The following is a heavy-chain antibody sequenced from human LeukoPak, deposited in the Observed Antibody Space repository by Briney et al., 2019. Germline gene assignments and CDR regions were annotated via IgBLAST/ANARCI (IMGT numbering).Heavy chain of an antibody. D-gene: IGHD3-16*01. CDR2: IYYSGST. CDR3: ARVSPLGPFDY. V-gene: IGHV4-31*03. J-gene: IGHJ4*02. CDR1: GGSISSGGYY. Sequence: PSETLSLTCTVSGGSISSGGYYWSWIRQHPGKGLEWIGYIYYSGSTYYNPSLKSRVTISVDTFKNQFSLKLSSVTAADTAVYYCARVSPLGPFDYWGQGTLVTVSS.